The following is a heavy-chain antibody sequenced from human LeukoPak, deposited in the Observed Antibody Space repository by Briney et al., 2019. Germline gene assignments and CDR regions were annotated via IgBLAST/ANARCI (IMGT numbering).Heavy chain of an antibody. CDR2: ISSSSSYI. V-gene: IGHV3-21*04. CDR3: AKDLWKVVPTTPSHY. CDR1: GFTFSSYS. Sequence: GGSLRLSCAASGFTFSSYSMNWVRQAPGKGLEWVSSISSSSSYIYYADSVKGRFTISRDNAKNSLYLQMNSLRAEDTAVYYCAKDLWKVVPTTPSHYWGQGTLVTVSS. D-gene: IGHD2-2*01. J-gene: IGHJ4*02.